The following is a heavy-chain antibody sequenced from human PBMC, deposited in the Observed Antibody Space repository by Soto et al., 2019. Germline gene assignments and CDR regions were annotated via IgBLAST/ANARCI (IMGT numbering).Heavy chain of an antibody. CDR1: GFTFSSYG. CDR3: AREIPDCSGGSCYSVPHFDY. CDR2: IWYDGSNK. J-gene: IGHJ4*02. Sequence: QVQLVESGGGVVQPGRSLRLSCAASGFTFSSYGMHWVRQAPGKGLEWVAVIWYDGSNKYYADSVKGRFTISRDNSKNTLYLQMNSLRAEDTAVYHCAREIPDCSGGSCYSVPHFDYWGQGTLVTVSS. D-gene: IGHD2-15*01. V-gene: IGHV3-33*01.